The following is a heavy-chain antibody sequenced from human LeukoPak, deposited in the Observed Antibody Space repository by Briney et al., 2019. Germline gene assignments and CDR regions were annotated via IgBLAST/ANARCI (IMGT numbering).Heavy chain of an antibody. V-gene: IGHV4-39*01. D-gene: IGHD3-22*01. CDR3: ASNYYDSSGYGVDLTNY. CDR1: GGSISSSSYY. J-gene: IGHJ4*02. CDR2: IYYSGST. Sequence: SETLSLTCTVSGGSISSSSYYWGWIRQPPGKGLEWIGSIYYSGSTYYNPSLKSRVTISVDTSKNQFSLKLSSVTAADTAVYYCASNYYDSSGYGVDLTNYWGQGTLVTVSS.